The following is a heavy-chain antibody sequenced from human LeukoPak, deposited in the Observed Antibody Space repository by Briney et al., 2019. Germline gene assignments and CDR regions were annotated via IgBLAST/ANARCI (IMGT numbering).Heavy chain of an antibody. CDR2: INPGGGST. CDR3: ARYRGYSGSYKRAEYFQH. Sequence: ASVKVACKASGYTFTSYYMHWVRHAAGQGLEWMGIINPGGGSTSYEQKFQGRVTMTRDTSTSTVYMELSSLRSEDTAVYYCARYRGYSGSYKRAEYFQHWGQGTLVTVSS. D-gene: IGHD1-26*01. J-gene: IGHJ1*01. V-gene: IGHV1-46*01. CDR1: GYTFTSYY.